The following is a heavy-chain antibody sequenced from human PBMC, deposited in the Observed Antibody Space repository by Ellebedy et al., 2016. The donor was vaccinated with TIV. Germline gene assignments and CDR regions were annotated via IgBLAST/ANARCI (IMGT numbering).Heavy chain of an antibody. Sequence: MPSETLSLTCTVSGGSIRSSSYYWGWIRQPPGKGLEWIGSIYYSGSTNYNPSLKSRVTISEDLSKNQFSLKLRSVTAADTAVYYCARHRLELLWIGELLNRHHDIFDIWGQGTMVTVSS. J-gene: IGHJ3*02. CDR1: GGSIRSSSYY. V-gene: IGHV4-39*01. CDR3: ARHRLELLWIGELLNRHHDIFDI. CDR2: IYYSGST. D-gene: IGHD3-10*01.